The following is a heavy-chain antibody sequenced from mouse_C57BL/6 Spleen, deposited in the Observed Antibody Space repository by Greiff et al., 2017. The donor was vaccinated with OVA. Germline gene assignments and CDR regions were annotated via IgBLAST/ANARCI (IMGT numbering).Heavy chain of an antibody. Sequence: QVQLQQSGAELVKPGASVKISCKASGYAFSSYWMNWVKQRPGKGLEWIGQIYPGDGDTNYNGKFKGKATLTADKSSSTAYMQLSSLTSEDSAVYFCASDYYGSSHLDYWGQGTTLTVSS. D-gene: IGHD1-1*01. J-gene: IGHJ2*01. CDR1: GYAFSSYW. CDR2: IYPGDGDT. CDR3: ASDYYGSSHLDY. V-gene: IGHV1-80*01.